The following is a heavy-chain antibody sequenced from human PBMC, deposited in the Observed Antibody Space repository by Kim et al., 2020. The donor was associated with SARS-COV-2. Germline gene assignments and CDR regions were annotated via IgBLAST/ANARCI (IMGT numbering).Heavy chain of an antibody. CDR1: GGSISSGGYT. V-gene: IGHV4-30-2*01. D-gene: IGHD6-6*01. J-gene: IGHJ4*02. Sequence: SETLSLTCAVSGGSISSGGYTWSWIRQPPGKGLEWIGYIYHSGSTYYNPSLKSRATISVDTSENQFSLKLSSVTAADTAVYYCARGGDYSSSMYYWGQGTLVTVSS. CDR2: IYHSGST. CDR3: ARGGDYSSSMYY.